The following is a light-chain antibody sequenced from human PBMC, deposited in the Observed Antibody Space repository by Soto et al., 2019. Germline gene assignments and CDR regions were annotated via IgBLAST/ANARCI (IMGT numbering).Light chain of an antibody. CDR1: SGDVGGYDY. V-gene: IGLV2-11*01. CDR3: SSFATSYRHVM. CDR2: DLN. Sequence: QSALTQPRSLSGSPGQSVTISCTGTSGDVGGYDYVSWYQHHPGRAPRLIIFDLNKRPSGVPDRFSGSRSGSTASLTISGLQAEDEAHYYCSSFATSYRHVMFGGGTQLTVL. J-gene: IGLJ3*02.